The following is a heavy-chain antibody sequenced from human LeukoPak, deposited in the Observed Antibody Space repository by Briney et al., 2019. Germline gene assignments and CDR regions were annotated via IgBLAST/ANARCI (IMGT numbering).Heavy chain of an antibody. CDR3: ARVGIVMGPVVGPNYYFDY. CDR2: IYYSGST. V-gene: IGHV4-39*07. CDR1: GGSISSSSYY. Sequence: PSETLSLTCTVSGGSISSSSYYWGWIRQPPGKGLEWIGSIYYSGSTYYNPSLKSRVTISVDASKNQFSLKLSSVTAADTAVYYCARVGIVMGPVVGPNYYFDYWGQGTLVTVSS. J-gene: IGHJ4*02. D-gene: IGHD2-15*01.